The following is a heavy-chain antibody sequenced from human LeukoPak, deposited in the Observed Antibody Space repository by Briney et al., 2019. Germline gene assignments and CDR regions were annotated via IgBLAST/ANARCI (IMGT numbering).Heavy chain of an antibody. CDR2: INPSGGGT. CDR1: GYTFTSYY. Sequence: GAPVKVSCKASGYTFTSYYIHWVRQAPGQGLEWMGIINPSGGGTTYAQKFQGRVTLTKDTSTSTVYMEMSSLTSGDTAVFYCARRGTGVDYWGQGTLVTVSS. J-gene: IGHJ4*02. V-gene: IGHV1-46*01. CDR3: ARRGTGVDY. D-gene: IGHD3-16*01.